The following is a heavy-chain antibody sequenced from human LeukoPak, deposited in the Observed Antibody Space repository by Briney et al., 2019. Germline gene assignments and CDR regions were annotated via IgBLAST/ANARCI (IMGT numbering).Heavy chain of an antibody. D-gene: IGHD6-6*01. CDR2: ISYDGSNK. Sequence: GGSLRLSCAASGFTFSSYAMHWVRQAPGKGLEWVAVISYDGSNKYYADSVKGRFTISRDNSKNTLYLQMNSLRAEDTAVYYCARPKKTSIAAGARSTYINYWGKGTL. J-gene: IGHJ4*02. CDR1: GFTFSSYA. V-gene: IGHV3-30-3*01. CDR3: ARPKKTSIAAGARSTYINY.